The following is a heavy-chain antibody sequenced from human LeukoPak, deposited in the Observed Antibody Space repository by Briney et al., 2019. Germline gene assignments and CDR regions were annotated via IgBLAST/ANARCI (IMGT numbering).Heavy chain of an antibody. V-gene: IGHV4-4*02. J-gene: IGHJ4*02. Sequence: SETLSLTCAVSGGSIMTTNWWSWVRQPPGKGLEWIGEVHLSGATNYNPSLESRVSMAIETSKNQMSLKLTSVTAADTAIYFCTRESGAFSPFGFWGEGSLVTVS. CDR2: VHLSGAT. CDR3: TRESGAFSPFGF. CDR1: GGSIMTTNW. D-gene: IGHD1-26*01.